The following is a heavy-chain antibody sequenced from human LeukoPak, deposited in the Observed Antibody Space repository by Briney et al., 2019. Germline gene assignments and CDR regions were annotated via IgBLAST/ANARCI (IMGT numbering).Heavy chain of an antibody. Sequence: PGGSLRLSCAASGFTFSSYGMHWVRQAPGKGLEWVAVISYDGSNKYYADSVKGRFTISRDNAKNSLYLQMSSLRAEDTAMYYCARDEERGSGYWGQGTLVTVSS. CDR3: ARDEERGSGY. CDR1: GFTFSSYG. V-gene: IGHV3-30*12. CDR2: ISYDGSNK. D-gene: IGHD1-26*01. J-gene: IGHJ4*02.